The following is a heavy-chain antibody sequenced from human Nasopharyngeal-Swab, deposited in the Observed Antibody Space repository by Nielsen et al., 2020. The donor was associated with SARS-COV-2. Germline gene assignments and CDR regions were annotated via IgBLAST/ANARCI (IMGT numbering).Heavy chain of an antibody. CDR2: K. V-gene: IGHV3-30*01. J-gene: IGHJ4*02. D-gene: IGHD3-10*01. Sequence: KYYADSVKGRFTISRDNSKNTLYLQMNSLRAEDTAVYYCARDRNYYGSGSYLGFFDYWGQGTLVTVSS. CDR3: ARDRNYYGSGSYLGFFDY.